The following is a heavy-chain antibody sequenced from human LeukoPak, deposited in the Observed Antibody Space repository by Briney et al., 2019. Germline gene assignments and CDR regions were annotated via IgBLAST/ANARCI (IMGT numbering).Heavy chain of an antibody. CDR3: ARDPIRITMIVDDAFDI. Sequence: GASVKVSCKASGYTFTNYYMHWVRQAPGQGLEWMGWINPNSGGTNYAQKFQGRVTMTRDTSISTAYMELSRLRSDDTAVYYCARDPIRITMIVDDAFDIWGQGTMVTVSS. J-gene: IGHJ3*02. V-gene: IGHV1-2*02. CDR2: INPNSGGT. D-gene: IGHD3-22*01. CDR1: GYTFTNYY.